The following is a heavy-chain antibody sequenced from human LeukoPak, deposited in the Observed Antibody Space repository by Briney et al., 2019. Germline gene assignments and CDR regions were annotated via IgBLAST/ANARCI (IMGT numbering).Heavy chain of an antibody. Sequence: GGSLRLSCAASGFIFSTYWMHWVRQAPGKGLVWVSRINSDGSSTNYADSVKGRFIISRDNAKNTLYLQMNSLRADDTAVYYCARARLMNWFDPWGLGTLVIVSS. CDR3: ARARLMNWFDP. V-gene: IGHV3-74*01. CDR2: INSDGSST. D-gene: IGHD2-8*01. J-gene: IGHJ5*02. CDR1: GFIFSTYW.